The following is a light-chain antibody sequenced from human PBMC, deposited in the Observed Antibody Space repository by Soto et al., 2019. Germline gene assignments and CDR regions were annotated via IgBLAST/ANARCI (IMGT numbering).Light chain of an antibody. V-gene: IGKV3-20*01. CDR1: QSVSRSY. CDR2: GAS. CDR3: EQYGSSPYT. J-gene: IGKJ2*01. Sequence: EIVWTQSPGTLSLSPGERATLSCRASQSVSRSYLAWYQQKPGQAPRILIYGASSRATGIQDRFSGSGSGKDFTIPMSRQEPEAVAVYYWEQYGSSPYTFGQRIKLEIK.